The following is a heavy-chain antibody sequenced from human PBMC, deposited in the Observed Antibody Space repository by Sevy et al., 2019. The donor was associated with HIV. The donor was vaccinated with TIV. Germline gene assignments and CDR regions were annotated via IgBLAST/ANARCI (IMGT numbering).Heavy chain of an antibody. J-gene: IGHJ4*02. CDR2: INQDGGVT. D-gene: IGHD6-13*01. CDR3: VRAIAKDGSF. CDR1: GFTLNNYW. V-gene: IGHV3-7*01. Sequence: GGSLRLSCVASGFTLNNYWMHWVRQAPGKGLEWVANINQDGGVTYYVDSVRGRFTISRDNGRNLVFLQRNSLRVDDTALYFCVRAIAKDGSFWGQGTLVTVSS.